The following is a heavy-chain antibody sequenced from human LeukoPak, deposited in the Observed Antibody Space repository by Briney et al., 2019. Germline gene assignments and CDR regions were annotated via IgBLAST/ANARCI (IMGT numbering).Heavy chain of an antibody. D-gene: IGHD4-17*01. V-gene: IGHV3-33*01. CDR3: ARDGGAVTKAPLDY. Sequence: PGGSLRLSCAASGFTFSSYGMHWVRQAPGKGLEWVAVIWYDGSNKYYADSVKGRFTISRDNSKNTLYLQMNSLRAEDTAVYYCARDGGAVTKAPLDYWGQGTLVTVSS. J-gene: IGHJ4*02. CDR1: GFTFSSYG. CDR2: IWYDGSNK.